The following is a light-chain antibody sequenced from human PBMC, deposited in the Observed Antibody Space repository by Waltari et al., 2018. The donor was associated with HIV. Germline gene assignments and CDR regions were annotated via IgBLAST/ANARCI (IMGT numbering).Light chain of an antibody. V-gene: IGLV3-1*01. CDR1: KLGDKY. J-gene: IGLJ2*01. Sequence: SYELTQPPSVSVSPGQTASITCSGDKLGDKYACWYQQKPGQSPVLVIYQDSKRPSGITGLFACSSAGTTATLTISGTQAIDEGDYYCQAWDSSTVVFGGGTKLTVL. CDR3: QAWDSSTVV. CDR2: QDS.